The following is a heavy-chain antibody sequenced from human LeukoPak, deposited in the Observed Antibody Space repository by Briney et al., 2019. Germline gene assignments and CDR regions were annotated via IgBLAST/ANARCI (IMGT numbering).Heavy chain of an antibody. D-gene: IGHD6-19*01. CDR1: GFTFSSYW. CDR2: IKQDGSEK. V-gene: IGHV3-7*01. CDR3: ARDKAGYYYYGMDV. Sequence: PGGSLRLSCAASGFTFSSYWMSWVRQAPGKGLEWVANIKQDGSEKYYVDSVKGRFTISRDNAKNSLYLQMNSLRAEDTAVYYCARDKAGYYYYGMDVWGQGTTVTVSS. J-gene: IGHJ6*02.